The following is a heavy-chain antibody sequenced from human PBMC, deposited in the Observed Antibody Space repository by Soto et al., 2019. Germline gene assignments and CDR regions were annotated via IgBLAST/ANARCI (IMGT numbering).Heavy chain of an antibody. V-gene: IGHV1-18*01. CDR1: GYTFTSYG. D-gene: IGHD3-9*01. CDR3: ARKAMNYDILTGYYAPDY. CDR2: ISAYNGNT. Sequence: AAVKVSCTASGYTFTSYGISWVRHAPGQGVEWMGWISAYNGNTNYAQKLQGRVTMTKDTSTSTAYMELRSLRSDDTAVYYCARKAMNYDILTGYYAPDYWGKGTLVTVSS. J-gene: IGHJ4*02.